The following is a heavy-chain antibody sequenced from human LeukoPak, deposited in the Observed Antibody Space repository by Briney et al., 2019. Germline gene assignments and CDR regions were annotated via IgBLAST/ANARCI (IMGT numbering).Heavy chain of an antibody. J-gene: IGHJ4*02. CDR2: INAGNGNT. D-gene: IGHD6-19*01. Sequence: ASVKVSRKASGYTFTSYAMHWVRQAPGQRLEWMGWINAGNGNTKYSQKFQGRVTITRDTSASTAYMELSSLRSEDTAVYYCASGGHSSGWYIFDYWGQGTLVTVSS. CDR1: GYTFTSYA. V-gene: IGHV1-3*01. CDR3: ASGGHSSGWYIFDY.